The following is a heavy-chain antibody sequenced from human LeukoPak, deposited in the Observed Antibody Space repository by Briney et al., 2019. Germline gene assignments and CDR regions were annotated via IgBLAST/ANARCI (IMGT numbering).Heavy chain of an antibody. CDR2: IHHSGNT. CDR3: ARRRAGRDWFDP. V-gene: IGHV4-34*01. D-gene: IGHD6-19*01. Sequence: PSETLSLTCAVYGGTFNDYYWSWIRQPPGKGLEWIGEIHHSGNTNYNPSLKSRVTMLVDTSKNQFSLKLSSVTATDTAVYYCARRRAGRDWFDPWGQGTLVTVSS. J-gene: IGHJ5*02. CDR1: GGTFNDYY.